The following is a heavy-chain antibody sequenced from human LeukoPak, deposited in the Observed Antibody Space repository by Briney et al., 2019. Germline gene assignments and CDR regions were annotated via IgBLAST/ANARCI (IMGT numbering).Heavy chain of an antibody. J-gene: IGHJ4*02. D-gene: IGHD5-18*01. Sequence: GGSLRLSCAASGFTFSNYGMHWVRQAPGKGLEWVAFIRYDGSNKYYVDSMKGRFTISRDNSKSTLYLQMNSLSAEDTAVYYCAKERAQYTYGTYDIDYWGQGTLVTVSS. CDR3: AKERAQYTYGTYDIDY. CDR2: IRYDGSNK. CDR1: GFTFSNYG. V-gene: IGHV3-30*02.